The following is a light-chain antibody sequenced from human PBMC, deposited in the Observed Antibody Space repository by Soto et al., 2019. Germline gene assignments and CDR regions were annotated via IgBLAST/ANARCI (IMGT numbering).Light chain of an antibody. CDR2: KSS. V-gene: IGKV1-5*03. CDR1: ESINEW. Sequence: DIQMTQCPSTLSASVGDRVTITCRASESINEWLAWYQQRPGKPPKLLIYKSSTLESGVPSRFSGSGSGTEFTLTITSLPTDDFATYYCPHYKSYSRTFGQGTKVDI. J-gene: IGKJ1*01. CDR3: PHYKSYSRT.